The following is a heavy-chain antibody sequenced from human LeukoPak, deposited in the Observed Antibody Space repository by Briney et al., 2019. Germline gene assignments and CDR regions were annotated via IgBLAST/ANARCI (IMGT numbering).Heavy chain of an antibody. CDR3: ARVGGIAAAVGAFDI. V-gene: IGHV3-30*04. J-gene: IGHJ3*02. CDR2: ISYDGSNK. Sequence: GGSLRLSCAASGFTFSSYAMHWVRQAPGKGLGWVAVISYDGSNKYYADSVKGRFTISRDNSKNTLYLQMNSLRAEDTAVYYCARVGGIAAAVGAFDIWGQGTMVTVSS. CDR1: GFTFSSYA. D-gene: IGHD6-13*01.